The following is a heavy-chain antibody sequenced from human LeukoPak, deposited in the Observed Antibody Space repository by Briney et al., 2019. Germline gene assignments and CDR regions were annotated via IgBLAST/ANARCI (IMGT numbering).Heavy chain of an antibody. CDR2: ISSSGSTI. J-gene: IGHJ4*02. D-gene: IGHD3-10*01. CDR1: GFTFSSYE. CDR3: ARGLGFGELLVQPDFDY. Sequence: GGSLRLSCAAPGFTFSSYEMSWVRQAPGKGLEWVSYISSSGSTIYYADSVKGRFTISRDNAKNSLYLQMNSLRAEDTAVYYCARGLGFGELLVQPDFDYWGQGTLVTVSS. V-gene: IGHV3-48*03.